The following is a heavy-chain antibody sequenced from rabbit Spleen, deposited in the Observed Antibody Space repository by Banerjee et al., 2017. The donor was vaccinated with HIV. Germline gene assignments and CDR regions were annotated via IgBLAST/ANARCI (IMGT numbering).Heavy chain of an antibody. CDR1: GFDFSNYG. D-gene: IGHD6-1*01. CDR2: IDPVFGIT. V-gene: IGHV1S21*01. Sequence: ESGGGLVQPGGSLKLSCKASGFDFSNYGVSWVRQAPGKGLEWIGYIDPVFGITYYANWVNGRFSISKTSSTTVTLQMTSLTAADTATYFCASAYSDIYFNLWGQGTLVTVS. J-gene: IGHJ4*01. CDR3: ASAYSDIYFNL.